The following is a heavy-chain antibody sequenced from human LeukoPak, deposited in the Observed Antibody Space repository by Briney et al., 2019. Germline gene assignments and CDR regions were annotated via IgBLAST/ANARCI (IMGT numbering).Heavy chain of an antibody. V-gene: IGHV3-7*03. CDR1: GFTFSSYW. D-gene: IGHD2-2*01. J-gene: IGHJ4*02. Sequence: GGSLRLSCAASGFTFSSYWMSWVRQAPGKGLEWVANIKQDGSEKYYVDSVKGRFTISRDNAKNSLYLQMNSLRAEDTAVYYCAKVTHAHYCSSTSCYFDYWGQGTLVTVSS. CDR3: AKVTHAHYCSSTSCYFDY. CDR2: IKQDGSEK.